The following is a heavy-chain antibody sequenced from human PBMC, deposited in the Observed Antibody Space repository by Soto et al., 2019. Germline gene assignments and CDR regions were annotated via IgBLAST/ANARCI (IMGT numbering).Heavy chain of an antibody. CDR1: AFTFSTYS. J-gene: IGHJ2*01. CDR2: IGSSTSYI. D-gene: IGHD7-27*01. Sequence: EVQVVESGGGLVNPGGSLRLSCAASAFTFSTYSMNWVRQAPGKGLEWVSSIGSSTSYIYYTDSVKGRFTISRDNAKNSLYLHMNSVTAEDTAVYYCARTGTKIDWYFDLWGRGTLVIVSS. V-gene: IGHV3-21*01. CDR3: ARTGTKIDWYFDL.